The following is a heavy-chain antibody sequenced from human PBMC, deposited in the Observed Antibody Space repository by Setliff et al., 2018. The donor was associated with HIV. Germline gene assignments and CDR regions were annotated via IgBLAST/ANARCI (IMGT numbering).Heavy chain of an antibody. Sequence: HPGGSLRLSCAASGFTFSSFWMSWVRQAPGEGLEWVANINQVESEKYYVDSVKGRFNISRDNAKNSLDVQMHSLGVEDTAMYYWAREDRIAQATRNYYYFGMDVWGQGTTVTVSS. CDR1: GFTFSSFW. D-gene: IGHD1-26*01. CDR3: AREDRIAQATRNYYYFGMDV. J-gene: IGHJ6*02. CDR2: INQVESEK. V-gene: IGHV3-7*03.